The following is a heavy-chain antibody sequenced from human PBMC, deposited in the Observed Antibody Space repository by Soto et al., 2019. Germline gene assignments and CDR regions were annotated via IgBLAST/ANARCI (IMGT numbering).Heavy chain of an antibody. D-gene: IGHD3-3*01. Sequence: PSETLSLTXTVSGGSISSYYWSWIRQPAGKGLEWSGRIYTSGSTNYNPSLKSRVTMSVDTSKNQFSLKLSSVTAADTAVYYCARDVVVFGMVITYNWFDPWGQGTLVTVSS. CDR3: ARDVVVFGMVITYNWFDP. CDR1: GGSISSYY. V-gene: IGHV4-4*07. J-gene: IGHJ5*02. CDR2: IYTSGST.